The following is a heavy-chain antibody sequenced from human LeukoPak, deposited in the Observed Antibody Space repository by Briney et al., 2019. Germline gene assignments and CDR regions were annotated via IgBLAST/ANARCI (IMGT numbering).Heavy chain of an antibody. Sequence: SQTLSLTCAISGDSVSSNNAAWNWIRQSPSRGLEWLGRTYYRSKWYNNYAVSVKSRITINPDTSENQFSLQLNSVTPEDTAVYYCARVSAPTYYYDSSGYLADGAFDIWGQGTMVTVSS. CDR3: ARVSAPTYYYDSSGYLADGAFDI. CDR1: GDSVSSNNAA. CDR2: TYYRSKWYN. D-gene: IGHD3-22*01. J-gene: IGHJ3*02. V-gene: IGHV6-1*01.